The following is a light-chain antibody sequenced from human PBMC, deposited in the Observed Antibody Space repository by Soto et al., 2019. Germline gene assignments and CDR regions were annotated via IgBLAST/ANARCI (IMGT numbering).Light chain of an antibody. CDR1: SSDVGGYNY. CDR3: SSYTSSSTLYV. V-gene: IGLV2-14*01. Sequence: QSALTQPASVSGSPGQSITISCTGTSSDVGGYNYVSWYQQHPGKAPKLMIYDVSNRPSGVSNRFSGSKSSNTASLTISGLQAEDEGDYYCSSYTSSSTLYVFGTGTKLTVL. CDR2: DVS. J-gene: IGLJ1*01.